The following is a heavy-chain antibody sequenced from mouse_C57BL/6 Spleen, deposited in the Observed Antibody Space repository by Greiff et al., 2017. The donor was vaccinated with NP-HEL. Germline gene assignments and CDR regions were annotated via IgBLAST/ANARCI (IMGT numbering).Heavy chain of an antibody. Sequence: VQLQQSGAELARPGASVKLSCKASGYTFTSYGISWVKQRTGQGLEWIGEIYPRSGNTYYNEKFKGKATLTADKSSSTAYMELRSLTSEDSAVYFWAREGDYSNYVWFAYWGQGTLVTVSA. CDR3: AREGDYSNYVWFAY. CDR1: GYTFTSYG. V-gene: IGHV1-81*01. D-gene: IGHD2-5*01. J-gene: IGHJ3*01. CDR2: IYPRSGNT.